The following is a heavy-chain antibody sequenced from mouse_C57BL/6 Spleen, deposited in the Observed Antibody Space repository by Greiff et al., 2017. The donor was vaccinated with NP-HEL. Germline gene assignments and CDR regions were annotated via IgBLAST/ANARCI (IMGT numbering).Heavy chain of an antibody. J-gene: IGHJ2*01. CDR2: IDPSDSYT. V-gene: IGHV1-50*01. CDR1: GYTFTSYW. Sequence: VQLQQSGAELVKPGASVKLSCKASGYTFTSYWMQWVKQRPGQGLEWIGEIDPSDSYTNYNQKFKGKATLTVETSSSTAYMQLSSLTSEDSAVYYCARSYYGVDYWGQGTTLTVSS. D-gene: IGHD1-1*01. CDR3: ARSYYGVDY.